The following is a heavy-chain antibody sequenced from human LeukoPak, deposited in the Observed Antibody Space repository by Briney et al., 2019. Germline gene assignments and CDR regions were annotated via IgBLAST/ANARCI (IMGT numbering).Heavy chain of an antibody. V-gene: IGHV3-7*01. CDR3: ARGGSGSYPAAFDI. CDR2: IKQDGSEK. Sequence: PGGSLRLSCAASGFTFSSYWMSWVRQAPGKGLEWVANIKQDGSEKYYVDSVKGRFTISRDNAKNSLYLQMNSLRAEDTAVYYCARGGSGSYPAAFDIWGQGTMVTVSS. CDR1: GFTFSSYW. D-gene: IGHD1-26*01. J-gene: IGHJ3*02.